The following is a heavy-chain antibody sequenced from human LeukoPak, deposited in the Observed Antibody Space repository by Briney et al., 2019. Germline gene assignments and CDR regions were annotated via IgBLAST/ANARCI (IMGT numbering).Heavy chain of an antibody. CDR2: IYHSGST. CDR3: ARSTVENAFDI. Sequence: SETLSLTCTVSGYSISSGYYWGWIRQPPGKGLEWIVSIYHSGSTYYNPSLKSRVTISVDTSKNQFSLKLSSVTDADTAVYYCARSTVENAFDIWGQGTMVTVSS. D-gene: IGHD4-17*01. J-gene: IGHJ3*02. CDR1: GYSISSGYY. V-gene: IGHV4-38-2*02.